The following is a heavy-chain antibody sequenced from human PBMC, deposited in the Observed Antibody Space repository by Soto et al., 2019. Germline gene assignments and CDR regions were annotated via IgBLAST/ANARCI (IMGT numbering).Heavy chain of an antibody. CDR3: ASSSPCHY. J-gene: IGHJ4*02. Sequence: QLQLQESGPGLVKPSETLSLTCSVSSASLSSSTYYWSWIRQPPGRGPEWIGSIYYSGNTYYKPSLKSRVSISIDTSMNQFSLKLTSVTAADTGVYYCASSSPCHYLGPGILVTVSS. CDR1: SASLSSSTYY. V-gene: IGHV4-39*01. CDR2: IYYSGNT. D-gene: IGHD6-6*01.